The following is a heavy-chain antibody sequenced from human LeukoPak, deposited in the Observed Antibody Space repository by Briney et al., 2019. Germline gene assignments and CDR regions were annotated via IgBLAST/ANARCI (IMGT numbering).Heavy chain of an antibody. J-gene: IGHJ4*02. CDR3: AKDLHWGFDY. CDR2: LSGNGLKT. D-gene: IGHD7-27*01. CDR1: GFTVSTFG. V-gene: IGHV3-23*01. Sequence: GGSLRLSCVASGFTVSTFGMSWFRQAPGKGREWVSALSGNGLKTYYADSVKGRFTISRDNFKTTLYLQMTSLRVEDTAMYYCAKDLHWGFDYWGQGVLVTVSS.